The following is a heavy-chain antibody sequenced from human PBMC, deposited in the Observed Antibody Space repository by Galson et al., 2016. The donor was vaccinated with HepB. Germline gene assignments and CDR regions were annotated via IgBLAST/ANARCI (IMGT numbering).Heavy chain of an antibody. J-gene: IGHJ4*02. Sequence: SLRLSCAASGFTFSSYAMTWVRQAPGKGLEWVSAISGGDATYYADSVKGRFTISRDNSKNTLCLQMNSLRAEDTAVYYCAKDLTQYNYWGQGTLVTVSS. CDR3: AKDLTQYNY. CDR1: GFTFSSYA. CDR2: ISGGDAT. V-gene: IGHV3-23*01. D-gene: IGHD1-14*01.